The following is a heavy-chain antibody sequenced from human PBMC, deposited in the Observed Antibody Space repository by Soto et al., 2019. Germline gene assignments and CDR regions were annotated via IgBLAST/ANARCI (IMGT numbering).Heavy chain of an antibody. D-gene: IGHD3-9*01. J-gene: IGHJ3*02. CDR1: GGSFGTYY. V-gene: IGHV4-59*01. CDR3: ARYFDWPNAFDI. CDR2: MYYTGNT. Sequence: QVQLQESGPGLVKPSETLSLTCTVSGGSFGTYYWSWIRQPPGKGLEWIGYMYYTGNTNYNPSLKRRVTISVDTSKNQYSRKLRSVTAADTAVYFCARYFDWPNAFDIWGQGTMVTVSS.